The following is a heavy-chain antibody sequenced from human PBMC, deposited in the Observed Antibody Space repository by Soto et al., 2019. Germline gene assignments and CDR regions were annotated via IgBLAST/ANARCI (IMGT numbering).Heavy chain of an antibody. J-gene: IGHJ4*02. D-gene: IGHD5-12*01. Sequence: GASVKASCKASGYTFTSYGISCVRQAPGQGLEWMGWISAYNGSTSYAQKFQGRVTMTRDTSTSTVYMELSSLRSEDTAVYYCARDGDGYNLEYWGQGTLVTVSS. CDR3: ARDGDGYNLEY. CDR1: GYTFTSYG. V-gene: IGHV1-18*01. CDR2: ISAYNGST.